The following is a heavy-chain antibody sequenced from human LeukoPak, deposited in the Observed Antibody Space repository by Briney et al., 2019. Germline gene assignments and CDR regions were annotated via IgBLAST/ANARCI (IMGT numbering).Heavy chain of an antibody. J-gene: IGHJ6*04. D-gene: IGHD3-10*02. V-gene: IGHV3-48*03. CDR1: RFTFSSYE. Sequence: GGSLRLSCAASRFTFSSYEMNWVRQAPGKGLEWVSYISSSGSTIYYADSVKGRFTISRDNAKNSLYLQMDSLRAEDTAVYYCAELGITMIGGVWGKGTTVTISS. CDR2: ISSSGSTI. CDR3: AELGITMIGGV.